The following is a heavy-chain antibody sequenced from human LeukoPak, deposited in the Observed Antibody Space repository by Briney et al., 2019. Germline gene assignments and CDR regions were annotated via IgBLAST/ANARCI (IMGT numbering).Heavy chain of an antibody. CDR2: IYSGGTT. CDR1: GFTVSSNY. V-gene: IGHV3-66*01. D-gene: IGHD3-16*01. CDR3: TTSSWGNPVS. Sequence: PGGSLRLSCAASGFTVSSNYMSWVRQAPGKGLEWVSVIYSGGTTYYADSVKGRFTISRDNSKNTLYLQMNRLRAEDTAVYYCTTSSWGNPVSRGQGTLVTVSS. J-gene: IGHJ4*02.